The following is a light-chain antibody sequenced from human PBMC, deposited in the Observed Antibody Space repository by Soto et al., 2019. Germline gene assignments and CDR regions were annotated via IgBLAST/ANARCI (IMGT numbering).Light chain of an antibody. CDR2: EVT. CDR1: SSDVGDYNY. J-gene: IGLJ1*01. Sequence: QSVLTQPASVSGSPGQSITISCTGTSSDVGDYNYVSWYQQHPDRAPKLMIYEVTNRPSGFSNRFSGSKSANTASLTISGLQAEDEADYYCSSYTRDNTLWVFGTGTKLTVL. V-gene: IGLV2-14*03. CDR3: SSYTRDNTLWV.